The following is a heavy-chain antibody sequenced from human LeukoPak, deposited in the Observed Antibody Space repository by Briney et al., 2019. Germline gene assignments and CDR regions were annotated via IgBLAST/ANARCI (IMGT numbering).Heavy chain of an antibody. Sequence: GGSLRLSCAASGFSVSDAYMSLVRQTPGKRLEWIGRIISKSDGGTTDYAAPVKDRFIISRDDSKGTLYLQLNSLRTDDTAVYYCLAQYYFDYWGRGTLVTVSS. D-gene: IGHD5-24*01. CDR2: IISKSDGGTT. V-gene: IGHV3-15*01. J-gene: IGHJ4*02. CDR1: GFSVSDAY. CDR3: LAQYYFDY.